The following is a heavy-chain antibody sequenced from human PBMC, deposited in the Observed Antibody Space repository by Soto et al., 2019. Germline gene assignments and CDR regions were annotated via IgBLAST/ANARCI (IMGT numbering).Heavy chain of an antibody. CDR2: IFHDGHI. J-gene: IGHJ4*02. D-gene: IGHD6-13*01. Sequence: QVQLQESGPGLVKPSGTLSLTCAVSGDSIDSTWWSWVRQPPGEALEWIGEIFHDGHIIYKPSLRRRVSMSLDKSKNQFSLNLGSVTAADTAVYYCVRHAGHPFDSWGQGTRLTVSS. CDR3: VRHAGHPFDS. CDR1: GDSIDSTW. V-gene: IGHV4-4*02.